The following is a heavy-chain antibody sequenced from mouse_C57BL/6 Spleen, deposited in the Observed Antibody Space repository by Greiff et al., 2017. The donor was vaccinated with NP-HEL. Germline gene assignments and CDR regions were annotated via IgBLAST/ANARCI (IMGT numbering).Heavy chain of an antibody. D-gene: IGHD4-1*01. CDR3: ARLGRRYAMDY. CDR1: GYTFTDYN. Sequence: VQLQQSGPELVKPGASVKIPCKASGYTFTDYNMDWVKQSHGKSLEWIGDINPNNGGTIYNQKFKGKATLTVDKSSSTAYMELRSLTSEDTAVYYCARLGRRYAMDYWGQGTSVTVSS. J-gene: IGHJ4*01. CDR2: INPNNGGT. V-gene: IGHV1-18*01.